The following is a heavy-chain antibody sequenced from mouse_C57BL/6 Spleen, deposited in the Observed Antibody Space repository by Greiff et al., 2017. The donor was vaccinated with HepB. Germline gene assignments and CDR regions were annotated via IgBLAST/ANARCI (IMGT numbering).Heavy chain of an antibody. CDR2: IYPGSGST. V-gene: IGHV1-55*01. CDR1: GYTFTSYW. D-gene: IGHD2-4*01. Sequence: QVQLKQPGAELVKPGASVKMSCKASGYTFTSYWITWVKQRPGQGLEWIGDIYPGSGSTNYNEKFKSKATLTVDTSSSTAYMQLSSLTSEDSAVYYCARDNDYDEYYYAMDYWGQGTSVTVSS. CDR3: ARDNDYDEYYYAMDY. J-gene: IGHJ4*01.